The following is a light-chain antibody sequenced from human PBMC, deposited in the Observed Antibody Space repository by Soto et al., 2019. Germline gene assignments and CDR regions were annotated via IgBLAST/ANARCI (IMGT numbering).Light chain of an antibody. Sequence: QSVLTQPPSASGSPGQSVTFSCTGTSSDVGGYNYVSWYQQHPGKAPKLMIYEVSKRPSGVPDRFSGSKSGNTASLTVSGLQAEDEADYYCSSYAGSNNFNVFGTGTKVTV. V-gene: IGLV2-8*01. CDR1: SSDVGGYNY. CDR2: EVS. J-gene: IGLJ1*01. CDR3: SSYAGSNNFNV.